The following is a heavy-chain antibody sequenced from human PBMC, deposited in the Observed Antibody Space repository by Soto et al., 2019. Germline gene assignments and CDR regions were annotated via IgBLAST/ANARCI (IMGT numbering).Heavy chain of an antibody. CDR3: VQSRSGGAGLQIYPSHCYYGGDY. CDR2: LSWDVDK. J-gene: IGHJ6*02. Sequence: QITLKESGPTLVKPTQTLTLTCTFSVFSIRTTGLVVGCVRQPPGKALEWLALLSWDVDKRYSPSFQSRLTITNDTGDKLVFLTMPNIYTVYTASYYCVQSRSGGAGLQIYPSHCYYGGDYCGEGTTVTV. V-gene: IGHV2-5*02. CDR1: VFSIRTTGLV. D-gene: IGHD2-15*01.